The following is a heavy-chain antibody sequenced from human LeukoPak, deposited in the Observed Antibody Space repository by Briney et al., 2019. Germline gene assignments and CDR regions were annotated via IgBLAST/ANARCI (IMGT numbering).Heavy chain of an antibody. CDR2: IYTSGST. J-gene: IGHJ4*02. CDR3: ARGNNPGIAAPGGY. CDR1: GGSISSGSYY. Sequence: PSETLSLTCTVSGGSISSGSYYWSWIRQPAGKGLEWIGRIYTSGSTNYNPSLKSRVTISVDTSKNQFSLKLSSVTAADTAVYYCARGNNPGIAAPGGYWGQGTLVTVSS. D-gene: IGHD6-13*01. V-gene: IGHV4-61*02.